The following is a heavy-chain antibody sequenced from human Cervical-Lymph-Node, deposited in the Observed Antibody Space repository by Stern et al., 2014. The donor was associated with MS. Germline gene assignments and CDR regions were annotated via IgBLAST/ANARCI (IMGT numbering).Heavy chain of an antibody. CDR2: INPSAGST. CDR3: ARGDSDYYDSSAYPNWFDP. V-gene: IGHV1-46*01. CDR1: GYTFTSYY. J-gene: IGHJ5*02. D-gene: IGHD3-22*01. Sequence: QVQLVQSGAEVKKPGASVNVSCKASGYTFTSYYMHWVRQAPGQGLEWMGAINPSAGSTSYAQKFQGRVTMTRDTSTSTVYMELSSLRSEDTAVYYCARGDSDYYDSSAYPNWFDPWGQGTLVTVSS.